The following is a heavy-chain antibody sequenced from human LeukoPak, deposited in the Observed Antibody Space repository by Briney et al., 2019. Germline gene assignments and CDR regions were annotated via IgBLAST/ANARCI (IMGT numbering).Heavy chain of an antibody. J-gene: IGHJ6*03. CDR3: SGGGGREVVIGYYYMDV. CDR2: INHSGST. D-gene: IGHD3-22*01. V-gene: IGHV4-34*01. CDR1: GGFFTCHY. Sequence: SETLSLTCAVYGGFFTCHYWRWFRQPPGKGLEWIGGINHSGSTNYNPSLKSRVTISVDTSKNQISLKLSPVTASDAAGYYCSGGGGREVVIGYYYMDVWGKGTTVTVSS.